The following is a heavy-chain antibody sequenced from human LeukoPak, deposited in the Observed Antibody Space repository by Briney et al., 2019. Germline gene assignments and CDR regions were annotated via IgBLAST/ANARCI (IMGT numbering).Heavy chain of an antibody. J-gene: IGHJ6*02. Sequence: ASVKVSCKVSGYTLTELSMHWVRQAPGKGLEWMGGFDPEDGETIYAQKFQGRVTMTEDTSTDTAYMELSSLRSEDTAVYYCATAGKVRGVTNVYYGMDVWGQGTTVTVSS. CDR3: ATAGKVRGVTNVYYGMDV. V-gene: IGHV1-24*01. D-gene: IGHD3-10*01. CDR2: FDPEDGET. CDR1: GYTLTELS.